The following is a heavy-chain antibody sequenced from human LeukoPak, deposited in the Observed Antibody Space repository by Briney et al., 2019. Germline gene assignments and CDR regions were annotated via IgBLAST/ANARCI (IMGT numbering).Heavy chain of an antibody. CDR3: ARVRPEVYATGRKNIDY. J-gene: IGHJ4*02. D-gene: IGHD2-8*01. Sequence: GGSLRLSCAASGFTFSSYSMNWVRQAPGKGLEWVSSISSSSSYIYYADSVKGRFTISRDNAKNSLYLQMNSLRAEDTAVYYCARVRPEVYATGRKNIDYWGQGTLVTVSS. V-gene: IGHV3-21*01. CDR1: GFTFSSYS. CDR2: ISSSSSYI.